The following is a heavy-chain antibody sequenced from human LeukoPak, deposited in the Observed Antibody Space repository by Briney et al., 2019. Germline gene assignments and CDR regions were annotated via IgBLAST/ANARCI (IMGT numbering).Heavy chain of an antibody. Sequence: GGSLRLSCAASGFTFSSFEMNWVRQAPGKGLEWVSYISSSSSYTNYADSVKGRFTISRDNAKNSLYLQMNSLRAEDTAVYYCARRSSGSYYRYFDYWGQGTLVTVSS. V-gene: IGHV3-48*03. D-gene: IGHD3-10*01. CDR3: ARRSSGSYYRYFDY. J-gene: IGHJ4*02. CDR1: GFTFSSFE. CDR2: ISSSSSYT.